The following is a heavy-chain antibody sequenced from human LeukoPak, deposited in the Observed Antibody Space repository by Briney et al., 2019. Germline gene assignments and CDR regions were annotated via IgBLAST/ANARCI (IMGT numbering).Heavy chain of an antibody. Sequence: PGGCLRLSCAASGFTFSSYSMNWIPQAPGKGLEWVSSISSSGNYVYYSDSVKGRFAISRDNAKNSLHLQMTSLRAEDTAVFYCARGDYTEFDYWGQGTLVTVSS. J-gene: IGHJ4*02. V-gene: IGHV3-21*01. D-gene: IGHD4-11*01. CDR1: GFTFSSYS. CDR2: ISSSGNYV. CDR3: ARGDYTEFDY.